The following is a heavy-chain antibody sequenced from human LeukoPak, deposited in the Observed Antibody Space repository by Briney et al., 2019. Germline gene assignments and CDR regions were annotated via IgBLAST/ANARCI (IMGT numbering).Heavy chain of an antibody. Sequence: TGGSLRLSCAASGFTFSSYSMNWVRQAPEKGLEWVSSISSSSSYIYYADSVKGRFTISRDNAKNSLYLQMNSLRAEDTAVYYCARDLYSSSWSATFDYWGQGTLVTVSS. CDR2: ISSSSSYI. D-gene: IGHD6-13*01. V-gene: IGHV3-21*01. CDR3: ARDLYSSSWSATFDY. J-gene: IGHJ4*02. CDR1: GFTFSSYS.